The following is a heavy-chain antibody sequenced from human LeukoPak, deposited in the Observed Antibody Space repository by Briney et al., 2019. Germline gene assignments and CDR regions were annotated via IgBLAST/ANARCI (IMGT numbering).Heavy chain of an antibody. CDR3: ARANYDDWGLFDY. V-gene: IGHV3-7*01. CDR1: GFSFRDYW. J-gene: IGHJ4*02. CDR2: ISRDGSEK. D-gene: IGHD3-16*01. Sequence: PGGSLRVSCTASGFSFRDYWMNWVRQALGSGLEWVASISRDGSEKYDVDSVKGRFTISRDNAKNSLSLQMNSLRAEDTAVYYCARANYDDWGLFDYWGQGTLVTVSS.